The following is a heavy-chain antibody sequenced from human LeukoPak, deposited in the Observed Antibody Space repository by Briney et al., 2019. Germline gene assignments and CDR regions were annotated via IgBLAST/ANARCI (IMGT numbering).Heavy chain of an antibody. D-gene: IGHD1-1*01. CDR2: ISFDATKE. J-gene: IGHJ3*02. CDR3: ARFKVGTNTTQKNAFDI. Sequence: GGSLRLSCAASGFTFSNYAVHWVRQAPGKGLEWVAVISFDATKEYFGKSVKGRITISRDNSKATLYLQMHRLRIEDTALYFCARFKVGTNTTQKNAFDIWGRGTVVAVSS. CDR1: GFTFSNYA. V-gene: IGHV3-30*01.